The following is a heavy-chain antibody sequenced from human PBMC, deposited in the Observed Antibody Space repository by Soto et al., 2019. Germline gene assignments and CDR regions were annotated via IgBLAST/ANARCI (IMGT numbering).Heavy chain of an antibody. CDR3: ARGPTVFSTPPYYDIPAPNYY. CDR2: IYYSGST. J-gene: IGHJ4*02. V-gene: IGHV4-31*03. Sequence: TSETLSLTCTVSGGSISRCGYYWSWIRQHPGKGLEWIGYIYYSGSTYYNPSLKSRVTISVDTSKNQFSLKLSSVTAADTAVYYCARGPTVFSTPPYYDIPAPNYYWGQGTLVTVSS. CDR1: GGSISRCGYY. D-gene: IGHD3-9*01.